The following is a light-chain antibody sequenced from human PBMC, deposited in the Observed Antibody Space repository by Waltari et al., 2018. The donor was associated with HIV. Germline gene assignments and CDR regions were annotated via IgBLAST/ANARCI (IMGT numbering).Light chain of an antibody. V-gene: IGLV1-36*01. CDR2: NDD. CDR3: AAWDDGLNGVI. J-gene: IGLJ2*01. CDR1: DSNIGSHA. Sequence: QSVLTQSPSVSEAPGQSVTLSCSGSDSNIGSHAVTWYQQFPGKPPRLLVYNDDLILSGVSDRLSASKSGTSVSLAINDLQSEHESHYYCAAWDDGLNGVIFGGGTKVTVL.